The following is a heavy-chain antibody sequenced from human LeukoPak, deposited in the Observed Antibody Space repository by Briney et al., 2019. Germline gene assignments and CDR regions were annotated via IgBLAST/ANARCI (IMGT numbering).Heavy chain of an antibody. Sequence: TSETLSLTCTVSGGSISSDDYYWSWIRQHPGKGLEWIGHIYHSGTTHHNPSLQSRVFISVDKSKNQFSLKLSSVTAADTAVYYCARRTTVTIPFGYWGQGTLVTVSS. J-gene: IGHJ4*02. CDR1: GGSISSDDYY. CDR3: ARRTTVTIPFGY. V-gene: IGHV4-31*03. D-gene: IGHD4-11*01. CDR2: IYHSGTT.